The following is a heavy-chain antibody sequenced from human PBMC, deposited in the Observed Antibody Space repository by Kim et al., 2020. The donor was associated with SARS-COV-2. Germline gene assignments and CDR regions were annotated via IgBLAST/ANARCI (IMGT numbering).Heavy chain of an antibody. J-gene: IGHJ4*02. CDR3: AVSRARRDGVVYNHIKY. Sequence: SVKVSCKASGFTFTSSAMQWVRQARGQRLEWIGWIVVGSGNTNYAQKFQERVTITRDMSTSTAYMELSSLRSEDTAVYYCAVSRARRDGVVYNHIKYWGQGTLVTVSS. V-gene: IGHV1-58*02. D-gene: IGHD3-16*01. CDR2: IVVGSGNT. CDR1: GFTFTSSA.